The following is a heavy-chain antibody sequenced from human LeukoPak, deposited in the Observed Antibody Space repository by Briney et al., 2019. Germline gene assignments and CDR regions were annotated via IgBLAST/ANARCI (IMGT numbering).Heavy chain of an antibody. J-gene: IGHJ5*02. V-gene: IGHV4-39*07. CDR3: ARIAGARGEWFDP. D-gene: IGHD1-26*01. CDR2: IYYSGST. Sequence: PSETLSLTCTASGGSISSSSYYWGWIRQPPGKGLEWIGSIYYSGSTYYNPSLKSRVTISVDTSKNQLSLKLSSVTAADTAVYYCARIAGARGEWFDPWGQGTLVTVSS. CDR1: GGSISSSSYY.